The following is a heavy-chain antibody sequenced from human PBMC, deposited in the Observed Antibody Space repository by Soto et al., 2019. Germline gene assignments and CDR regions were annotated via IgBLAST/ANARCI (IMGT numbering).Heavy chain of an antibody. V-gene: IGHV3-21*01. CDR1: GFTFSSCS. CDR3: ARVLDISEIDY. J-gene: IGHJ4*02. D-gene: IGHD3-3*01. Sequence: VGSLRLSCAASGFTFSSCSMNWVRQAPGKGLEWVSSISSSSSYIYYADSVKGRFTISRDNAKNSLYLQMNSLRAEDTAVYYCARVLDISEIDYWGQGTLVTVSS. CDR2: ISSSSSYI.